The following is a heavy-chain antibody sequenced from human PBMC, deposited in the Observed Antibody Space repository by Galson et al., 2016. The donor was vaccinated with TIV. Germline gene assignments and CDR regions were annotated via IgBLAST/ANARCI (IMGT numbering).Heavy chain of an antibody. CDR3: ARVRTDYRGSHYMDV. CDR2: ISDTFRFI. V-gene: IGHV3-21*01. J-gene: IGHJ6*03. D-gene: IGHD5-12*01. Sequence: SLRLSCAASGFSFSSYSMNWVRQAPGKGLEWVSFISDTFRFIYYGDSVQGRFTISRDNAKNTLYLELNGLRAEDTAVYYCARVRTDYRGSHYMDVWGKGTTVTVSS. CDR1: GFSFSSYS.